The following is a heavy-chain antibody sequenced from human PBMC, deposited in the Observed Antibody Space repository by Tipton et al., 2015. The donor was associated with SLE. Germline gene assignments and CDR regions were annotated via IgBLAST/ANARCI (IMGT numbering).Heavy chain of an antibody. CDR1: GFTFNNYA. D-gene: IGHD6-19*01. J-gene: IGHJ4*02. CDR2: IRGGEST. V-gene: IGHV3-23*01. CDR3: VKDVGKWLAGGGH. Sequence: GSLRLSCAASGFTFNNYAMIWVRQAPGKGLEWVSAIRGGESTEYADSVKERFTISRDNSKNTLYLQMNSLTVADTAVYYCVKDVGKWLAGGGHWGQGTTVTVSS.